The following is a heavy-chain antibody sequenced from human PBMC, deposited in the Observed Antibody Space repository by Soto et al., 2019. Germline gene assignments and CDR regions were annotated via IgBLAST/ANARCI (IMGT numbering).Heavy chain of an antibody. CDR3: TTGKRKSRVWSNY. Sequence: GGSLRLSCAASGFTFEDFAMHWVRQAPGKGLEWVSGISWKSGTIAYAASVKGRFTISRDKAENSLYLQMNSLRVEDTALYYCTTGKRKSRVWSNYWGQGTLVTVSS. V-gene: IGHV3-9*01. J-gene: IGHJ4*02. CDR2: ISWKSGTI. D-gene: IGHD6-19*01. CDR1: GFTFEDFA.